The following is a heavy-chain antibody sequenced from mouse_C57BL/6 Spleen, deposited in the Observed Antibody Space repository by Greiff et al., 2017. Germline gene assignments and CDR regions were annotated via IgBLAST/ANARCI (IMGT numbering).Heavy chain of an antibody. D-gene: IGHD1-1*01. Sequence: EVMLVESEGGLVQPGSSMKLSCTASGFTFSDYYMAWVRQVPEKGLEWVANINYDGSSTYYLDSLKSRFIISRDNAKNILYLQMSSLKSEDTATYYCARAAITTVVARYFDVWGTGTTVTVSS. J-gene: IGHJ1*03. CDR3: ARAAITTVVARYFDV. V-gene: IGHV5-16*01. CDR2: INYDGSST. CDR1: GFTFSDYY.